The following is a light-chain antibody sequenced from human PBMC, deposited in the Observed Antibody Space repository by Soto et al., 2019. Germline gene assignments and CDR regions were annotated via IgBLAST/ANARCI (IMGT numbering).Light chain of an antibody. J-gene: IGLJ1*01. Sequence: QSVLTQPPSASGSPGQSVTISCTGTSSDVGGYNFVSWYQQYPGKAPKLMIYEVTKRPSGVPDRFSGSKSGNTASLTVSGLQAEDEADYYCASYAGSITVFGTGTKVTVL. CDR3: ASYAGSITV. CDR1: SSDVGGYNF. CDR2: EVT. V-gene: IGLV2-8*01.